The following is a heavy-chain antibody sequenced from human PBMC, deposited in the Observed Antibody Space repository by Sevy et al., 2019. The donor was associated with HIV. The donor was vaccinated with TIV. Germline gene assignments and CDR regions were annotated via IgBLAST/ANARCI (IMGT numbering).Heavy chain of an antibody. CDR2: ITSDATYI. Sequence: GGSLRLSCAASGFTFSRYTMHWVRQAPGKGLEWVSSITSDATYISYADSLRGRFTTSRDNANNSLFLQMSSLRAEDTAVYFCARDTATYSTGSYIRYFDYWGQGTLVTVSS. J-gene: IGHJ4*02. CDR1: GFTFSRYT. CDR3: ARDTATYSTGSYIRYFDY. D-gene: IGHD6-19*01. V-gene: IGHV3-21*06.